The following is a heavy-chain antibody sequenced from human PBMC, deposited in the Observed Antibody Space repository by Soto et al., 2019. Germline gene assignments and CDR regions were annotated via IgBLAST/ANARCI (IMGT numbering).Heavy chain of an antibody. CDR1: GYTFTGYY. J-gene: IGHJ4*02. V-gene: IGHV1-2*02. CDR2: INPNSGGA. CDR3: ARGGISSIAARPPPDY. Sequence: QVQLVQSGAEVKKPGASVKVSCKASGYTFTGYYMHWVRQAPGQGLEWMGWINPNSGGANYAQKFQGRVTMTRDTSISTAYMELSRLRSDDTAVYYCARGGISSIAARPPPDYWGQGTLVTVSS. D-gene: IGHD6-6*01.